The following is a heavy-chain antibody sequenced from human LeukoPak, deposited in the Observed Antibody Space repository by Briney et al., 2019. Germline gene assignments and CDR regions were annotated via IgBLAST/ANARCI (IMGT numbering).Heavy chain of an antibody. CDR1: GFTFSSYA. CDR2: ISGSGGST. D-gene: IGHD3-3*01. CDR3: ARGVHDFWSGFYFDY. J-gene: IGHJ4*02. V-gene: IGHV3-23*01. Sequence: GGSLRLSCAASGFTFSSYAMSWVRQAPGKGLEWVSAISGSGGSTYYADSVKGRFTISRDKSKNTLFLQMNSLRAEDTAVYYCARGVHDFWSGFYFDYWGQGTLVTVSS.